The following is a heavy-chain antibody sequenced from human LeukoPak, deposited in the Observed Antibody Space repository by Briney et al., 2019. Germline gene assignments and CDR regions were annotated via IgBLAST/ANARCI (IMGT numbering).Heavy chain of an antibody. D-gene: IGHD3-10*01. CDR1: GYTFTGHY. Sequence: ASVKVSCKASGYTFTGHYIHWVRQAPGQGPEWMGLINPNNGDTYYAQMFQGRVTMTRDTSITTAYMELSRLRSDDRAVYYCGREAHGSGTYHSDYWGQGTLVTVSS. CDR3: GREAHGSGTYHSDY. J-gene: IGHJ4*02. CDR2: INPNNGDT. V-gene: IGHV1-2*02.